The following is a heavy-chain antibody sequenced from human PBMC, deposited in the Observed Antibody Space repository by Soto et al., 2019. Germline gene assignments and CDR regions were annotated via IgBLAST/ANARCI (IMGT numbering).Heavy chain of an antibody. D-gene: IGHD5-18*01. CDR1: GFTFSSYW. CDR2: IKQDGSEK. J-gene: IGHJ4*02. Sequence: EVQLVESGGGLVQPGGSLRLSCAASGFTFSSYWMSWVRQAPGKGLEWVANIKQDGSEKYYVDSVKGRFTISRDNAKNSLYLQMNSLRAEDTAVYYCAREEYYSYGPRRDYWGQGTLVTVSS. CDR3: AREEYYSYGPRRDY. V-gene: IGHV3-7*03.